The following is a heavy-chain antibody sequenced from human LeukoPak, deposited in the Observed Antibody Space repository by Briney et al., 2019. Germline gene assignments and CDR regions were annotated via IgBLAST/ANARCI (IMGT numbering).Heavy chain of an antibody. V-gene: IGHV3-33*01. CDR3: ARDFPQKVMITFGGVISNDAFDI. Sequence: GRSLRLSCAASGFTFSSYGMHWVRQAPGKGLEWVAVIWYDGSNKYYADSVKGRFTISRDNSKNTLYLQMNSLRAEDTAVYYCARDFPQKVMITFGGVISNDAFDIWGQGTMVTVSS. D-gene: IGHD3-16*02. CDR2: IWYDGSNK. CDR1: GFTFSSYG. J-gene: IGHJ3*02.